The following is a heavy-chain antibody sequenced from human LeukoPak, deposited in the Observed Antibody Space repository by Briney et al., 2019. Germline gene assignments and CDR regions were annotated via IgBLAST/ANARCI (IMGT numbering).Heavy chain of an antibody. CDR1: GFTFSTYW. Sequence: GGSLRLSCVASGFTFSTYWMHWVRQAPGKGLLWVSRLIGDGSSTKYTDSLEGRSTISRETAKNTLYLQMNRLRAEDTAVYFCARASTTVPNLLDNWGQGTLVTVSS. CDR2: LIGDGSST. V-gene: IGHV3-74*03. CDR3: ARASTTVPNLLDN. D-gene: IGHD4-17*01. J-gene: IGHJ4*02.